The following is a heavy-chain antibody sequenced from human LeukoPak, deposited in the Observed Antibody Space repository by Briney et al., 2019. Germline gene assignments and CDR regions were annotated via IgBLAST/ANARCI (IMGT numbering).Heavy chain of an antibody. D-gene: IGHD3-22*01. V-gene: IGHV3-23*01. CDR3: AKDHQATYYYDSSGYPFDY. J-gene: IGHJ4*02. CDR1: GFTFSSYA. Sequence: GGSLRLSCAASGFTFSSYAMSWVRQAPGKGLEWVSAISGSGGSTYYADSVKGRFTISRDNAKNTLYLQMNSLRAEDTAVYYCAKDHQATYYYDSSGYPFDYWGQGTLVTVSS. CDR2: ISGSGGST.